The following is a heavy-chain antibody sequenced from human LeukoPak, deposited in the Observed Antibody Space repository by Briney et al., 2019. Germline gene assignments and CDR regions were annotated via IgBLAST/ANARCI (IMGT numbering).Heavy chain of an antibody. CDR2: ISSSSNTI. V-gene: IGHV3-48*02. D-gene: IGHD5-18*01. CDR3: ARDHQGTRIQVWLGGEGDYYYAMDV. CDR1: GFTFSSYT. Sequence: PGGSLRLSCAASGFTFSSYTMNWVRQAPGKGLEWLSYISSSSNTIYYADSLKGRFTISRDNAKNSLYLQMNSLRDEDTAVYYCARDHQGTRIQVWLGGEGDYYYAMDVWGQGTTVTVSS. J-gene: IGHJ6*02.